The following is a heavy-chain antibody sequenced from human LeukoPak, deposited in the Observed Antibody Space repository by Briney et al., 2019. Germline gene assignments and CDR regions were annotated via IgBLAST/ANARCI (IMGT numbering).Heavy chain of an antibody. Sequence: GGSLRLSCAASGFTFDDYAMHWVRQAPGKGLEWVSGISWNSGSIGYADSVKGRFTISRDNAKNSLYLQMNSLRAEDMALYYCAKVLGPYSGSYYDAFDIWGQGTMVTVSS. CDR3: AKVLGPYSGSYYDAFDI. V-gene: IGHV3-9*03. CDR1: GFTFDDYA. D-gene: IGHD1-26*01. J-gene: IGHJ3*02. CDR2: ISWNSGSI.